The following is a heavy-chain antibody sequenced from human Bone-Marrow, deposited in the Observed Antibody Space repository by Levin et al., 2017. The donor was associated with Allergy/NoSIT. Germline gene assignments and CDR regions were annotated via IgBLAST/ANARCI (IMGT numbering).Heavy chain of an antibody. Sequence: QAGGSLRLSCAASGFSFSNYGMHWVRQAPGKGLEWVAVISFDGSKKYYADSVKGRLTISRDDPKNTLYLQMNNLRAEDTALYYCAKASIFGDDPTYYYMDVWGKGTTVTVSS. CDR1: GFSFSNYG. V-gene: IGHV3-30*18. D-gene: IGHD3-3*01. CDR3: AKASIFGDDPTYYYMDV. J-gene: IGHJ6*03. CDR2: ISFDGSKK.